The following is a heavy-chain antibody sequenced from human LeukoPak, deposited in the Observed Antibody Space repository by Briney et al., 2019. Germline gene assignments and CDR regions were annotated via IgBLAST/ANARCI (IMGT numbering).Heavy chain of an antibody. Sequence: ASVKVSCKASGYTFTGYYMHWVRQAPGQGLEWMGWINPNSGGTNYAQKFQGRVTMTRYTSLSTAYMELSRLRSDDTAVYYCARGTLIGSSTSPRYYYYMDVWGKGTTVTVSS. D-gene: IGHD2-2*01. CDR2: INPNSGGT. V-gene: IGHV1-2*02. CDR1: GYTFTGYY. CDR3: ARGTLIGSSTSPRYYYYMDV. J-gene: IGHJ6*03.